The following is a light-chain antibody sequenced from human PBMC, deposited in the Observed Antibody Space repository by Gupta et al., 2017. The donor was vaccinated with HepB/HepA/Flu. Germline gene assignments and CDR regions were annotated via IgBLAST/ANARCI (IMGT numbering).Light chain of an antibody. J-gene: IGLJ3*02. Sequence: QSVPTQPPSVSGAPGQRVTISGTGSSSNIGAGYDVHWYQQIPGTAPKLLIYGNSNRPSGVPDRFSGSKSGTSASLAITGLQAEDEADYYCQSYDSSLSGSVFGGGTKLTVL. CDR3: QSYDSSLSGSV. CDR1: SSNIGAGYD. CDR2: GNS. V-gene: IGLV1-40*01.